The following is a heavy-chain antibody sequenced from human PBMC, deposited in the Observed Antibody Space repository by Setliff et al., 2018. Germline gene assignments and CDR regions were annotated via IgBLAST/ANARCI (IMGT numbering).Heavy chain of an antibody. CDR2: VSHSGST. J-gene: IGHJ4*02. D-gene: IGHD2-2*01. CDR3: RLAHCSNNCEEALDY. Sequence: SETLSLTCTVYGASFSDYYWGWIRQPPGKGLEWIAEVSHSGSTNYNPSLKSRVTMSVDTSKNQFSLKLNSVTAADTAVYYFRLAHCSNNCEEALDYWSQGTQVTVSS. CDR1: GASFSDYY. V-gene: IGHV4-34*01.